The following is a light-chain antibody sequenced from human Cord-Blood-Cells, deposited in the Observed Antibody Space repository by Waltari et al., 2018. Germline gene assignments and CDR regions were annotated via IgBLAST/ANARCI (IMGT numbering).Light chain of an antibody. J-gene: IGLJ3*02. Sequence: QSALTQPASVSGSPGQSITISCTGTSSDVGCYNLVSWYQLHPGKAPKLMIYEGSKRPSGVSNRFSGSKSGNTASLTISGLQAEDEADYYCCSYAGSSTWVFGGGTKLTVL. CDR3: CSYAGSSTWV. V-gene: IGLV2-23*01. CDR2: EGS. CDR1: SSDVGCYNL.